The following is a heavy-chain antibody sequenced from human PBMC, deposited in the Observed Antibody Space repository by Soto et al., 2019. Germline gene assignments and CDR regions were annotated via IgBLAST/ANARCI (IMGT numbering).Heavy chain of an antibody. CDR1: GFTFSGSA. D-gene: IGHD2-21*02. CDR3: TRRAAYCGGDCDEGGFDY. V-gene: IGHV3-73*01. CDR2: IRSKANSYAT. Sequence: LRLSCAASGFTFSGSAMHWVRQASGKGLEWVGRIRSKANSYATAYAASVKGRFAISREDSKDTAYLQMNSLKTEDTAVYYCTRRAAYCGGDCDEGGFDYWGQGTLVTVSS. J-gene: IGHJ4*02.